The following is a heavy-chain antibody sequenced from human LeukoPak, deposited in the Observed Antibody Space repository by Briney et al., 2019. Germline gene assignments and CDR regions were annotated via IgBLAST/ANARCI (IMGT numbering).Heavy chain of an antibody. V-gene: IGHV1-8*03. Sequence: ASVKVSCKASGYTFTSYDINWVRQATGQGLEWMGWMNPNSGNTGYAQKFQGRVTITRNTSISTAYMELGSLRSEDTAVYYCARYGGDGYNYGLLRDDAFDIWGQGTMVTVSS. CDR3: ARYGGDGYNYGLLRDDAFDI. D-gene: IGHD5-24*01. CDR1: GYTFTSYD. J-gene: IGHJ3*02. CDR2: MNPNSGNT.